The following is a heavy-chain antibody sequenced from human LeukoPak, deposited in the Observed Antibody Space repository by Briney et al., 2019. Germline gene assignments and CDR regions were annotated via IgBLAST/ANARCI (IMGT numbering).Heavy chain of an antibody. D-gene: IGHD6-6*01. Sequence: SETLSLTCTVSGDSISSYYWSWIRQPPGKGLEWIGYIYYSGGTDYNPSLKSRVTISVDTSKNQFSLKLRSVTAADTAVYYCARGSGTSYRSYIYGMDVRGQGTTVTVSS. CDR2: IYYSGGT. J-gene: IGHJ6*02. CDR1: GDSISSYY. V-gene: IGHV4-59*08. CDR3: ARGSGTSYRSYIYGMDV.